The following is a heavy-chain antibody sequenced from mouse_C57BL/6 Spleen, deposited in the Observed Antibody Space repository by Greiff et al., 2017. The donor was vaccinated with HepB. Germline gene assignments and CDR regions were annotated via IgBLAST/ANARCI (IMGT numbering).Heavy chain of an antibody. D-gene: IGHD1-1*01. J-gene: IGHJ2*01. Sequence: EVQRVESVAELVRPGASVKLSCTASGFNIKNTYMHWVKQRPEQGLEWIGRIDPANGNTKYAPKFQGKDTIPADTSSNTAYLQLSSLTSEDTAIYYCARVDYYGSSTSFDYWGQGTTLTVSS. V-gene: IGHV14-3*01. CDR1: GFNIKNTY. CDR3: ARVDYYGSSTSFDY. CDR2: IDPANGNT.